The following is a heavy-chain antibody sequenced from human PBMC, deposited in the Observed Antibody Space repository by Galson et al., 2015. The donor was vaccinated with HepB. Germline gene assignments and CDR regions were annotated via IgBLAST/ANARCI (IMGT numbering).Heavy chain of an antibody. CDR2: AHSSGRT. CDR1: GGSIGSHF. J-gene: IGHJ5*01. CDR3: ARDTYCPDIYAEYYEDYFDS. V-gene: IGHV4-59*11. D-gene: IGHD3-3*01. Sequence: LSLTCTVSGGSIGSHFWSWIRQPPGKGLEWVGYAHSSGRTNSNPSLKSRVTLSVDTSKDQFSLKMRSVTTADTAVYYCARDTYCPDIYAEYYEDYFDSWGHGILVTVSS.